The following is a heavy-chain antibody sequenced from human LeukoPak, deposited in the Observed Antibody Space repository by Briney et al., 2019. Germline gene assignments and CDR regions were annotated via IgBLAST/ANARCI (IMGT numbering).Heavy chain of an antibody. CDR1: GYTFSSFG. V-gene: IGHV1-18*01. CDR3: ARDSSSWPYVNWFDP. D-gene: IGHD6-13*01. CDR2: IIPIFGTA. Sequence: GASVKVSCKTSGYTFSSFGITWVRQAPGQGLEWMGGIIPIFGTANYAQKLQGRVTMTTDTSTSTAYMELRSLRSDDTAVYYCARDSSSWPYVNWFDPWGQGTLVTVSS. J-gene: IGHJ5*02.